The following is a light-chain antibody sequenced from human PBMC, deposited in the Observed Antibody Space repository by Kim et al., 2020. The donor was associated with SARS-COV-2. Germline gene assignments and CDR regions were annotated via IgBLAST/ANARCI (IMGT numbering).Light chain of an antibody. J-gene: IGKJ2*02. CDR1: QSIGSSY. Sequence: SPGERGTLSCRASQSIGSSYLAWYQQKPGQTPRLLMYGASNRATGIPDRFSGSGSGTDFTLTISRLEPEDFAVYYCQHYGSSTSTFGQGTKVDIK. CDR3: QHYGSSTST. V-gene: IGKV3-20*01. CDR2: GAS.